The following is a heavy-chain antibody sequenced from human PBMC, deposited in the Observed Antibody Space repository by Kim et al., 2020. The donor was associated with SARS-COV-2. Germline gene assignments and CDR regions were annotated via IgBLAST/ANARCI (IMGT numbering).Heavy chain of an antibody. V-gene: IGHV3-23*01. CDR2: GATA. Sequence: GATAYYPGSVKGRFTISRDNSKNTLYLQMNNLRAEDTAVYCCAKSGQLDYWGQGTLVTVSS. D-gene: IGHD5-12*01. J-gene: IGHJ4*02. CDR3: AKSGQLDY.